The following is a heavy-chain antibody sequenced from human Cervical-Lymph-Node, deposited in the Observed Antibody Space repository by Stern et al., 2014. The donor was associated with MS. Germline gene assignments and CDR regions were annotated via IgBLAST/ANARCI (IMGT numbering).Heavy chain of an antibody. CDR1: GFSFTSYA. CDR3: ALLATPTDY. V-gene: IGHV3-23*04. Sequence: EVQLVESGGALVQPGGSLRLSCVASGFSFTSYAINWVRQAPGKGLQWVSAIVASGNRTYYTDSVKGRFTISRDNSKNTVFLAMNSLSTDDTAIYFCALLATPTDYWGQGTLVTVSP. J-gene: IGHJ4*02. D-gene: IGHD2-15*01. CDR2: IVASGNRT.